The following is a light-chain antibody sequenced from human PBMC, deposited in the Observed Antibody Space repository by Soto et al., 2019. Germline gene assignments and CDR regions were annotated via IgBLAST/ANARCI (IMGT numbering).Light chain of an antibody. Sequence: EIVLTQSPATLSLSPGERATLSCRASQSVRSYLAWYQQRPGQAPRLLIYDASNRATGIPARFSGSGSGTDSTLTISSLEPEDFAVYYCQQRSNWPRTFGQGTKVESK. CDR3: QQRSNWPRT. J-gene: IGKJ1*01. V-gene: IGKV3-11*01. CDR2: DAS. CDR1: QSVRSY.